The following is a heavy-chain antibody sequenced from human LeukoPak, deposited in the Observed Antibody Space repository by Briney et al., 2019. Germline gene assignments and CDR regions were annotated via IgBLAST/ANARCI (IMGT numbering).Heavy chain of an antibody. D-gene: IGHD4-17*01. CDR1: GFTFSSYG. J-gene: IGHJ4*02. CDR3: AKVGGVGDRHAGLDY. V-gene: IGHV3-30*18. Sequence: GGSLRLSCAASGFTFSSYGMHWVRQAPGKGLEWVAVISYDGSNKYYADSVKGRFTISRDKSKNTLYLQMNSLRAEDTAVYYCAKVGGVGDRHAGLDYWGQGTLVTVSS. CDR2: ISYDGSNK.